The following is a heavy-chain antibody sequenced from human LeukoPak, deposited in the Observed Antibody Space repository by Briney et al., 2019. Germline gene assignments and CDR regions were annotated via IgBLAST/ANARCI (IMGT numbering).Heavy chain of an antibody. CDR2: INEDGTEK. V-gene: IGHV3-7*03. CDR3: ARVKSDTSYRPFDS. J-gene: IGHJ4*02. D-gene: IGHD1-14*01. Sequence: GESLRLSCAASGFTFNKYWMSWVRQAPGKGPEWVANINEDGTEKRYGDSVKGRFTISRDNAKNSPYLQMNSLRADDTALYYCARVKSDTSYRPFDSWGQGTLVTVSS. CDR1: GFTFNKYW.